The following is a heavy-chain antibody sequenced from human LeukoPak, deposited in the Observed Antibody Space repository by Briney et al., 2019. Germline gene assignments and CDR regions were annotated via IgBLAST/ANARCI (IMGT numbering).Heavy chain of an antibody. D-gene: IGHD2-15*01. Sequence: SQTLSLTCTVSGGSISSGSSYWSWLRQPAGKGLEWIGRIYTSGSTNYNPSLKSRVTISVDTSKNQFSLKLSSVTAADTAVYYCARHRTTPPWLDPWGQGTLVTVSS. CDR1: GGSISSGSSY. V-gene: IGHV4-61*02. CDR2: IYTSGST. J-gene: IGHJ5*02. CDR3: ARHRTTPPWLDP.